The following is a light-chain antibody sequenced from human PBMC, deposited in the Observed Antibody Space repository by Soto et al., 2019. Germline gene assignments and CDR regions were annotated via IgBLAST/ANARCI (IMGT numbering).Light chain of an antibody. J-gene: IGLJ2*01. V-gene: IGLV2-14*01. CDR3: SSYTSSSTPPFV. Sequence: QSALTQPASVSGSPGQSITISCTGTGTDVGGYNYVSWYQQHPGKAPKLMIYEVSNRPSGVSNRFSGSKSGNTASLTISGLQAEDEADYYCSSYTSSSTPPFVFGGGTKLTVL. CDR2: EVS. CDR1: GTDVGGYNY.